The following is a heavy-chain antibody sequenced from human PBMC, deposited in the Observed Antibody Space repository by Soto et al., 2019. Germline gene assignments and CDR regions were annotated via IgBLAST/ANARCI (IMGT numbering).Heavy chain of an antibody. CDR1: GGSISSYY. CDR2: IYYSGST. D-gene: IGHD3-10*01. Sequence: SETLSLTCTVSGGSISSYYWGWIRQPPGKGLEWIGSIYYSGSTYYNPSLKSRVTISVDTSKNQFSLKLSSVTATDTAVYYCARARSASGSLYFDFWGQGTLVTVSS. J-gene: IGHJ4*02. V-gene: IGHV4-39*01. CDR3: ARARSASGSLYFDF.